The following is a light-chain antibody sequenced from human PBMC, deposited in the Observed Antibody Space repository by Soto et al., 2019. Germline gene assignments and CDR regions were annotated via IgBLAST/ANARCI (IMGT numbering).Light chain of an antibody. Sequence: QSALTQPASVSGSPGQSITISCTGTSSDVGGYNYVSWYQQHPGKAPKLMIYDVSNRPSGVSNRFSGSKSGNTASLTSSGLQAEDEADYYCSSYTSSLDVVFGGGTKVTVL. CDR1: SSDVGGYNY. CDR3: SSYTSSLDVV. J-gene: IGLJ2*01. CDR2: DVS. V-gene: IGLV2-14*01.